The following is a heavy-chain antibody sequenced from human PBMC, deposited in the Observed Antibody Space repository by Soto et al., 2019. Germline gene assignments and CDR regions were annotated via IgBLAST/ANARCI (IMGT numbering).Heavy chain of an antibody. V-gene: IGHV3-11*01. CDR3: ARPCAYCSVGGPGHWFDP. D-gene: IGHD2-15*01. J-gene: IGHJ5*02. CDR2: ISSSGSNI. CDR1: GFTFSDYS. Sequence: QVHLVESGGGLVNPGGSLRLSCAASGFTFSDYSMSWMRQAPGKGLEWVSYISSSGSNIYYADSVKGRFTISRDTADNSVYLQLNSLRAEDTAVYYCARPCAYCSVGGPGHWFDPGARESWSPSPQ.